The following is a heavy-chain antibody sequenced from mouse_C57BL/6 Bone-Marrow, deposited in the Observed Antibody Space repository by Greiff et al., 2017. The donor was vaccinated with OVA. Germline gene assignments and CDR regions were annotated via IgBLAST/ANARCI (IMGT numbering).Heavy chain of an antibody. CDR1: GYTFTSYD. CDR2: IYPRESST. D-gene: IGHD1-1*01. J-gene: IGHJ2*01. CDR3: AREEVYYYGSSHYFDY. V-gene: IGHV1-85*01. Sequence: VQLQQSGPELVKPGASVKLSCKASGYTFTSYDINWVKQRPGQGLAWIGWIYPRESSTKYNEKFKGKATLTVDTSSSTAYMELHSLTSEDSAVYFCAREEVYYYGSSHYFDYWGQGTTLTVSS.